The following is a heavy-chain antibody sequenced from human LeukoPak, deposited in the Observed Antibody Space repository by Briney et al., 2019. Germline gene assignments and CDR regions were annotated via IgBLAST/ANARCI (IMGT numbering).Heavy chain of an antibody. V-gene: IGHV4-34*01. Sequence: PSETLSLTCAVYGGSFSGYFWTLIRQPPGKGLEWIGEINHSGSTNYNASLKSRVTISVDTSKNQFSLKLSSVTAADTAVYYCARNGWYSIDYWGQGTLVTVSS. CDR3: ARNGWYSIDY. D-gene: IGHD6-19*01. J-gene: IGHJ4*02. CDR1: GGSFSGYF. CDR2: INHSGST.